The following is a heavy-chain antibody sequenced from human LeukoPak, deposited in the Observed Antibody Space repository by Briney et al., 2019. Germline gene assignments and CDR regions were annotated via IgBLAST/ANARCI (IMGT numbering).Heavy chain of an antibody. Sequence: GASVKVSCKASGYSFSDYYIQWVRQVPGQGPEWMGWVNPDSGGSICAQRFQGRVTLTRDTSINTAYLELTSLKSDDTALYFCARVSWTTGGLGYWGQGTLVTVSS. D-gene: IGHD4-11*01. CDR2: VNPDSGGS. V-gene: IGHV1-2*02. J-gene: IGHJ4*02. CDR1: GYSFSDYY. CDR3: ARVSWTTGGLGY.